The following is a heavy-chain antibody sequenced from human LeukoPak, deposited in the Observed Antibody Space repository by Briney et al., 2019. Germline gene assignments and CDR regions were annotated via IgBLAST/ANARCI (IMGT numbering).Heavy chain of an antibody. D-gene: IGHD4-17*01. V-gene: IGHV6-1*01. CDR1: GDSVSRNSVA. J-gene: IGHJ4*02. CDR2: TYYRSKWYN. CDR3: ARDHDYGDYGTYEDY. Sequence: SQTLSLTCAISGDSVSRNSVAWNWIRQSPSRGLEWLGRTYYRSKWYNDYAVSVKSRITTNPDTSKNQFSLQLNSVTPEDTAVYYCARDHDYGDYGTYEDYWGQGTLVTVSS.